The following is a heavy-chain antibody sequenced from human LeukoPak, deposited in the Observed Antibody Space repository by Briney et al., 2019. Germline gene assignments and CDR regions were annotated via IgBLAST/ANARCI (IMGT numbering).Heavy chain of an antibody. J-gene: IGHJ4*02. Sequence: GGSLRLSWAAAEFTVSDYYMSWIRQARGKGLEWVSYISNSGCTIYYAHSVKGQFTISSDNAKNSLYLQMKSLRAEDTAVYYCARRKHSSGWSPNEYYFDYWGQGTLVTVSS. V-gene: IGHV3-11*01. D-gene: IGHD6-13*01. CDR3: ARRKHSSGWSPNEYYFDY. CDR2: ISNSGCTI. CDR1: EFTVSDYY.